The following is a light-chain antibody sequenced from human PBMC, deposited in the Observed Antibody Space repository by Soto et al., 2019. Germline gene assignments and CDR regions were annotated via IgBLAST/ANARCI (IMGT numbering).Light chain of an antibody. V-gene: IGLV2-23*03. J-gene: IGLJ2*01. CDR2: EGS. CDR3: CSYAGSNTFVV. Sequence: QSALTLPASVSGSPGQSITISCTGSSSNVGSYNLVSWYQHHPGKAPKLIIYEGSKRPSGVSNRFSGSKSGNTASLTISGLQAEDEADYYCCSYAGSNTFVVFGGGTKVTVL. CDR1: SSNVGSYNL.